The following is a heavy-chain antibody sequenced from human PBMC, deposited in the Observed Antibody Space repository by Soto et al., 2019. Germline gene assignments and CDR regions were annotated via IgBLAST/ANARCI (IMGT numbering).Heavy chain of an antibody. CDR1: GYTFTGYY. J-gene: IGHJ4*02. CDR3: ARTPQAVYDFWSGYSSYYFDY. CDR2: INPNSGGT. Sequence: QVQLVQSGAEVKKPGASVKVSCKASGYTFTGYYMHWVRQAPGQGLEWMGWINPNSGGTNYAQKFQGWVTMTRDTSSSTAYMELSRLRSDDTAVYYCARTPQAVYDFWSGYSSYYFDYWGQGTLVTVSS. V-gene: IGHV1-2*04. D-gene: IGHD3-3*01.